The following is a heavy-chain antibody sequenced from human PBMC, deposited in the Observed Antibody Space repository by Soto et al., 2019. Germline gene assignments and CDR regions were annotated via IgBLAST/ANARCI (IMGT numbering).Heavy chain of an antibody. D-gene: IGHD2-15*01. CDR3: ARDPLGYCSGGSCYSGDYYYYGMDV. CDR2: IYYSGST. CDR1: GGSISSGGYY. Sequence: QVQLQESGPGLVKPSQTLSLTCTVSGGSISSGGYYWSWIRQHPGKGLEWIGYIYYSGSTYYNPSLKSRVTISVDTSTNQCSLKLSSVTAADTAVYYCARDPLGYCSGGSCYSGDYYYYGMDVWGQGTTVTVSS. J-gene: IGHJ6*02. V-gene: IGHV4-31*03.